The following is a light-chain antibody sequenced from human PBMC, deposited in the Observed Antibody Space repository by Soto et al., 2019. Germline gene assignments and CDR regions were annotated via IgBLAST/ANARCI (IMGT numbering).Light chain of an antibody. V-gene: IGKV1-9*01. Sequence: DLQLTQSPSFLSASVGDRVTITCRASQAISSSFAWYHQKPGKAPKLLIDAASTLHSGVPSRFSGSGSGTEFTLTISSLQPEDFGTYYCQQFNRYPLTFGGGTKVEIK. CDR2: AAS. J-gene: IGKJ4*01. CDR1: QAISSS. CDR3: QQFNRYPLT.